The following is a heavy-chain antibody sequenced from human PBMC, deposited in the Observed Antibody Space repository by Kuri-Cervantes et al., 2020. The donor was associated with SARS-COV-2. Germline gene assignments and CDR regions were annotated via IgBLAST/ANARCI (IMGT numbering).Heavy chain of an antibody. D-gene: IGHD3-22*01. CDR1: GFTFSSYS. CDR2: ISSSSSYI. J-gene: IGHJ4*02. V-gene: IGHV3-21*01. CDR3: ARDASSYFDSSDFTDY. Sequence: GESLKISCAASGFTFSSYSMIWVRQAPGKGLEWISSISSSSSYIYYADSVKDRFTISRDNAKNTLYLQINSLRAEYTAVYYCARDASSYFDSSDFTDYWGQGTLVTVSS.